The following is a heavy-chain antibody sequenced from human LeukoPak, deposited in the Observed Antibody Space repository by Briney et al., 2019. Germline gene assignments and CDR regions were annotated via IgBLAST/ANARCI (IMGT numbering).Heavy chain of an antibody. Sequence: ASVKVSCKASGYSFTGYFLHWVRQAPGQGLQWIGWINPDSGVTHYAQKFQGRVTMTRDTSISTAYMELSGLRSDDTAVYYCARDPVTRGVINVFDYWGQGTLVTVSS. D-gene: IGHD3-10*01. CDR1: GYSFTGYF. CDR2: INPDSGVT. CDR3: ARDPVTRGVINVFDY. V-gene: IGHV1-2*02. J-gene: IGHJ4*02.